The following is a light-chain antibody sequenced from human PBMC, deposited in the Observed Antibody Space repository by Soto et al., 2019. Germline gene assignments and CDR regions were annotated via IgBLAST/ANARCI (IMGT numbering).Light chain of an antibody. V-gene: IGLV1-51*02. CDR3: GTWDSSLSADV. CDR2: ENN. J-gene: IGLJ1*01. CDR1: SSNIGNNY. Sequence: QSVLTQPPSVSAAPGQKVTISCSGSSSNIGNNYVSWYQQLPGTAPKLLIYENNKRPSGIPDRFSSSKSGTSATLGITGLQTGDEADYYCGTWDSSLSADVFGTGTKVTV.